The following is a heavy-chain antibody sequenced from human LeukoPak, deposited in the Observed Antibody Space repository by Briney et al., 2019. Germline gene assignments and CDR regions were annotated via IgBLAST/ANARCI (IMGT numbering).Heavy chain of an antibody. J-gene: IGHJ4*01. CDR2: IGISSGNT. CDR1: GFNFIDYG. D-gene: IGHD5-12*01. CDR3: ARDHRYAFDN. Sequence: GGSLRLSCAASGFNFIDYGMNWVRQAPGKGLEWISYIGISSGNTKYADSVKGRFTISRDKARNSLYLQMNSLRVEDTAVYYCARDHRYAFDNWGHGTLVTVSS. V-gene: IGHV3-48*01.